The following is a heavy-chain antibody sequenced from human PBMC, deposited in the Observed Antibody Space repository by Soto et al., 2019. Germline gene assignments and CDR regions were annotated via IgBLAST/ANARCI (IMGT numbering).Heavy chain of an antibody. CDR1: GFTFSNAW. Sequence: GGSLRLSCAASGFTFSNAWMNWVRQAPGKGLEWVGRIKSKTDGGTTDYAAPVKGRFTISRDDSKNTLYLQMNSLKTEDTAVYYCISLARASSGWYYCYWGQGTLVTVSS. V-gene: IGHV3-15*07. CDR2: IKSKTDGGTT. J-gene: IGHJ4*02. D-gene: IGHD6-19*01. CDR3: ISLARASSGWYYCY.